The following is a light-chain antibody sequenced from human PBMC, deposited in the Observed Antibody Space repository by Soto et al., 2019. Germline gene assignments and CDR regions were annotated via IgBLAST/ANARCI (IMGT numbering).Light chain of an antibody. Sequence: DIQMTQSPSTLSGSVGDRVTITCRASQTISSWLAWYQQKPGKAPKLLIYKASTLKSGVPSRFSGSGSGTEFTLTISSLQSEDFAVYYCQYYNNWPPSWTFGQGTKVDIK. V-gene: IGKV1-5*03. CDR1: QTISSW. CDR3: QYYNNWPPSWT. CDR2: KAS. J-gene: IGKJ1*01.